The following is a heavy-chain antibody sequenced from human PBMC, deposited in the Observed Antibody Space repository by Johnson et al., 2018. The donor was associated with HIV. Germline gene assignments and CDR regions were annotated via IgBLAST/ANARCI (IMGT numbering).Heavy chain of an antibody. Sequence: VQLVESGGGVVRPGGSLRLSCAASGFTFDDYGMSWVRQAPGKGLEWVSYISSSGTTIYYADSVKGRFTISRDNVKNSLYLQMNSLRAEDTAVYYCARVPSGTPSSIWGQGTKVTVSS. J-gene: IGHJ3*02. CDR2: ISSSGTTI. D-gene: IGHD1-1*01. CDR1: GFTFDDYG. V-gene: IGHV3-48*03. CDR3: ARVPSGTPSSI.